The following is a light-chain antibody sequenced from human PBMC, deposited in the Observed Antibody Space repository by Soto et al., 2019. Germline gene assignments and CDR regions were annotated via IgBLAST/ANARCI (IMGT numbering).Light chain of an antibody. CDR2: GAS. V-gene: IGKV3-15*01. J-gene: IGKJ1*01. Sequence: EIVMTQSPATLSVSPGERATLSCRASQSVSSNLAWYQQKAGQAPRLLIYGASTRATGIPARFSGGGSGTEFTLTISSLQSEDFAVYYCQQYNDWPPRTFGQGTKVEIK. CDR3: QQYNDWPPRT. CDR1: QSVSSN.